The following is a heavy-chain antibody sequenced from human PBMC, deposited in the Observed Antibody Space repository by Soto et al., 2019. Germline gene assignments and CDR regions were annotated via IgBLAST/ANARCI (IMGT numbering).Heavy chain of an antibody. D-gene: IGHD4-17*01. CDR2: ISVVGSTK. V-gene: IGHV3-48*03. Sequence: GGSLRLSCLASGFTLGSHKRRWVRQAPGKGLEWVSYISVVGSTKYYADSVKGRFTISRDNAKNSLYLQMKSLRAEDTAVYYCARARDYDYHYSGMDVWGQGTTVTVSS. J-gene: IGHJ6*02. CDR3: ARARDYDYHYSGMDV. CDR1: GFTLGSHK.